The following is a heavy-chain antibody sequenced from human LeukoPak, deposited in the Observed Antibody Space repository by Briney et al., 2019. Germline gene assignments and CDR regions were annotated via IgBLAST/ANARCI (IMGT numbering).Heavy chain of an antibody. J-gene: IGHJ4*02. V-gene: IGHV3-49*04. Sequence: PGGSLRLSCAASGFTFSSSAMSWVRQAPGKGLEWVGFIRSNPYGGTTEYAASVKGRFTISRDDSKSIAYLQMNSLKTEDTAVYYCTRGGDLSTVAGALDYWGQGTLVTVSS. D-gene: IGHD6-19*01. CDR2: IRSNPYGGTT. CDR3: TRGGDLSTVAGALDY. CDR1: GFTFSSSA.